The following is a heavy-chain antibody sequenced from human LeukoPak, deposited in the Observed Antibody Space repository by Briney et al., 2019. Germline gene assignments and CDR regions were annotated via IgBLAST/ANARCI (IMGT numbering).Heavy chain of an antibody. CDR2: INPSGGST. V-gene: IGHV1-46*01. CDR3: ARSEDAFDI. J-gene: IGHJ3*02. Sequence: ASVKVSCKASGYTFTNYYIHWVRQAPGQGLEWMGIINPSGGSTSYAQKFQGRVTMTRDMSTSTVYMKLSSLRSEDTAVFYCARSEDAFDIWGQGTMVTVSS. CDR1: GYTFTNYY.